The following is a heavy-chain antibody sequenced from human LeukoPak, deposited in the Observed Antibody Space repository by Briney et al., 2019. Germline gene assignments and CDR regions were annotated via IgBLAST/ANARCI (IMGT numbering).Heavy chain of an antibody. J-gene: IGHJ2*01. V-gene: IGHV4-4*07. CDR2: IYTSGST. D-gene: IGHD2-8*02. CDR3: ATGGSGYWYFDL. Sequence: RPSETLSLTCTVSGGSISSYYWSWIRQPAGKGLEWIGRIYTSGSTNYNPPLKSRVTISVDKSKNQFSLKLSSVTAADTAVYYCATGGSGYWYFDLWGRGTLVTVSS. CDR1: GGSISSYY.